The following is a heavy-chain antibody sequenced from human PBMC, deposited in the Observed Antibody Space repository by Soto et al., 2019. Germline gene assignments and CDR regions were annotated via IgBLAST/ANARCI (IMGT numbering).Heavy chain of an antibody. CDR1: GFTFSSYA. CDR3: ARDRNYDILTGYSLRF. Sequence: GGSLRLSCAASGFTFSSYAMHWVRQAPGKGLEWVAVISYDGSNKYYADSVKGRFTISRGNSKNTLYLQMNSLRAEDTAVYYCARDRNYDILTGYSLRFWGQGTLVPVSS. CDR2: ISYDGSNK. D-gene: IGHD3-9*01. J-gene: IGHJ4*02. V-gene: IGHV3-30-3*01.